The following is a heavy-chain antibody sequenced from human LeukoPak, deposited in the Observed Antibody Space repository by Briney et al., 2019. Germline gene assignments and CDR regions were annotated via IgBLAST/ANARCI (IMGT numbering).Heavy chain of an antibody. CDR3: AKPYYYGSRSYMDY. V-gene: IGHV3-30*18. D-gene: IGHD3-10*01. CDR1: GFTFSSYG. J-gene: IGHJ4*02. Sequence: PGRSPRLSCAASGFTFSSYGMHWVRQAPGKGLEWVAVISYDGSNTYYADSVKGRFTISRDNSKNMLYLQMNSLRAEDTAVYYCAKPYYYGSRSYMDYWGQGTLVTVSS. CDR2: ISYDGSNT.